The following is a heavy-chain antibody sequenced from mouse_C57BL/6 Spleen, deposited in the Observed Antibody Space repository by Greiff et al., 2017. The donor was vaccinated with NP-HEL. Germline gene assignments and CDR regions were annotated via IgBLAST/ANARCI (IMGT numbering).Heavy chain of an antibody. CDR2: INPNYGTT. J-gene: IGHJ4*01. D-gene: IGHD2-13*01. CDR1: GYSFTDYN. CDR3: AKWGLNDGRSPGYALDY. V-gene: IGHV1-39*01. Sequence: EVKLLESGPELVKPGASVKISCKASGYSFTDYNMNWVKQSNGKSLEWIGVINPNYGTTSYNQKFKGKATLTVDQSSSTAYMQLHSLTSEDSAVYYCAKWGLNDGRSPGYALDYWGQGTSVTVSS.